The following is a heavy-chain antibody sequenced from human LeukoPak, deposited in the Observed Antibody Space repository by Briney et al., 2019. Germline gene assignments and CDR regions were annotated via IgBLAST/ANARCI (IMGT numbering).Heavy chain of an antibody. V-gene: IGHV3-21*01. CDR2: ISSSSSYI. CDR3: ARGIGGSYYFDY. D-gene: IGHD1-26*01. Sequence: GGSLRLSCAASGFTFSSYSMNWVRQAPGKGLEWVSSISSSSSYIYYADSVKGRFTISRDNAKNSLYLQMNGLRAEDTAVYYCARGIGGSYYFDYWGQGTLVTVSS. CDR1: GFTFSSYS. J-gene: IGHJ4*02.